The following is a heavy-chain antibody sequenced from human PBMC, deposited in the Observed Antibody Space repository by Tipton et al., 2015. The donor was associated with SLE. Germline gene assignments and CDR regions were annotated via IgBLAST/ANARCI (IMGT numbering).Heavy chain of an antibody. CDR1: GGSISNLY. V-gene: IGHV4-59*11. Sequence: TLSLTCNVSGGSISNLYWSWIRQPPGKPLEWIGYVYYGGSTKYNPSLKSRVTISVDTSKNQFSLKLTSVTAADTAVYYCARDGLGWGYYYYMDVWGTGTTVTVSS. CDR2: VYYGGST. CDR3: ARDGLGWGYYYYMDV. D-gene: IGHD5/OR15-5a*01. J-gene: IGHJ6*03.